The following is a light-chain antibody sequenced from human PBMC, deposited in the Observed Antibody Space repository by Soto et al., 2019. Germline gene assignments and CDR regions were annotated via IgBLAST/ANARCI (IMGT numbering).Light chain of an antibody. Sequence: EIVMSQFPVPLSVSSGEKATLFFRASQSVSSNLAWYQQTPGQAPRLLIYDASSRATGVPARFSGSGSGTDFTLTISSLQSEDFAVYYCQQYNKWPLTFGGGTKVDI. CDR2: DAS. J-gene: IGKJ4*01. CDR1: QSVSSN. V-gene: IGKV3-15*01. CDR3: QQYNKWPLT.